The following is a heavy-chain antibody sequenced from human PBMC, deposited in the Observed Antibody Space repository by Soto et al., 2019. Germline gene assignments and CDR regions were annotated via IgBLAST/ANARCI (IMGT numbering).Heavy chain of an antibody. CDR1: GYTFTSYG. Sequence: WASVKVSCKASGYTFTSYGISWVRQAPGQGLEWMGWISAYNGNTNYAQKLQGRVTMTTDTSTSTAYMELRSLRSDDTAVYYCARVIAVAVHGGNWFDPWGQGTLVTVSS. CDR2: ISAYNGNT. D-gene: IGHD6-19*01. V-gene: IGHV1-18*01. J-gene: IGHJ5*02. CDR3: ARVIAVAVHGGNWFDP.